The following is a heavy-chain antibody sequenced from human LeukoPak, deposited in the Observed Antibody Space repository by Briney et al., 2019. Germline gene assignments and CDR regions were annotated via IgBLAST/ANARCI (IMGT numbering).Heavy chain of an antibody. Sequence: PGGSLRLSCAGSGFTFTNYAMNWVRQSPGKGLEWVSSISGSGGSTYYADSVKGRFTISRDNPKNTLYLQMNSLRAEDTAVYYCAKGGYCSSTSCPCDYWGQGTLVTVSS. CDR3: AKGGYCSSTSCPCDY. V-gene: IGHV3-23*01. J-gene: IGHJ4*02. D-gene: IGHD2-2*01. CDR1: GFTFTNYA. CDR2: ISGSGGST.